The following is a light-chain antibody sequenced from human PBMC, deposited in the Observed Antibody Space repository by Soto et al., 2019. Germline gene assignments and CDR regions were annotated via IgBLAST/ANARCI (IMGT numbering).Light chain of an antibody. CDR3: SSYSRRSTYV. V-gene: IGLV2-14*03. Sequence: QSVLTQPASVSGSPGQSITISCTGTTSDVGGYNYVSWYQQHPGKAPKLIIYDVSYRPSRVCIRFSGTYSGNSAYLSLPGLQAEDEADYFCSSYSRRSTYVFGTGTKVTVL. CDR2: DVS. J-gene: IGLJ1*01. CDR1: TSDVGGYNY.